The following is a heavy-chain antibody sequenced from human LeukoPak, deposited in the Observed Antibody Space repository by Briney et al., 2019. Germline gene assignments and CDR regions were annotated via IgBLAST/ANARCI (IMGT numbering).Heavy chain of an antibody. D-gene: IGHD3-22*01. J-gene: IGHJ6*03. CDR2: INHSGST. CDR1: GGSFTDSY. CDR3: ARGKYYYDSSVETYYYYMDV. V-gene: IGHV4-34*01. Sequence: SETLSLTCAVYGGSFTDSYWSWIRQPPGKGLEWIGEINHSGSTNYNPSLKSRVTISVDTSKNQFSLNLNSVTAADTAVYYCARGKYYYDSSVETYYYYMDVWGKGTTVTVSS.